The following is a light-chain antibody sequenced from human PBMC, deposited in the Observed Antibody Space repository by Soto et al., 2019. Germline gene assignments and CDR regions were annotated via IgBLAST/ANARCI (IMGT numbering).Light chain of an antibody. J-gene: IGKJ5*01. Sequence: EIVLTQSPATLSLSPGERATLSCRASQSVSSYLAWYQQKPGQAPRLLIYDASNRATGIPARFSGSGSGTDFTLTISSLEPEDFAVYFCQQYAGPPTTFGQGTRLEI. CDR2: DAS. V-gene: IGKV3-11*01. CDR1: QSVSSY. CDR3: QQYAGPPTT.